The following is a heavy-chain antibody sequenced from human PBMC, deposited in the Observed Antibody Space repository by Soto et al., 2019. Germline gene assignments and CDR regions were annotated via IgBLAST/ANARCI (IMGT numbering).Heavy chain of an antibody. Sequence: QLQLQESGPGLVKPSETLSLTCTVSGGSISSRSYYWGWIRQPPGKGLEWIGNIYYSGSTYYNPSLKSRVTISVDTSKKQSSLKLRSVTAADTAVYYCASMYGDYVSYWGQGTLVTVSS. CDR1: GGSISSRSYY. CDR2: IYYSGST. V-gene: IGHV4-39*01. J-gene: IGHJ4*02. CDR3: ASMYGDYVSY. D-gene: IGHD4-17*01.